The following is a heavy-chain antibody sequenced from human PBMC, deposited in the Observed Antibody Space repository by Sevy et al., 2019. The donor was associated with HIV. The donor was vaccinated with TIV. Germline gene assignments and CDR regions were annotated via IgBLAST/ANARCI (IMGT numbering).Heavy chain of an antibody. V-gene: IGHV3-33*01. CDR2: IWYDGSNK. Sequence: GGSLRLSCAASGFTFSSYGMHWVRQAPGKGLEWVAVIWYDGSNKYYADSVKGRFTISRDNSKNTLYLQMNSLRAEDTAVYYCARDLQLVTDYYYYGMDVWGQGTTVTVSS. J-gene: IGHJ6*02. D-gene: IGHD6-13*01. CDR3: ARDLQLVTDYYYYGMDV. CDR1: GFTFSSYG.